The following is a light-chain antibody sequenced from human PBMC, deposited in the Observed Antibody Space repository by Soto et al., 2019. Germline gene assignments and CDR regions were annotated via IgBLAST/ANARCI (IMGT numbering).Light chain of an antibody. CDR1: QSINNY. J-gene: IGKJ5*01. CDR2: SAS. Sequence: DIQMTQSPSSLSSSLGDMVTITCGTSQSINNYLRWYQQKPGKAPKLLIFSASILQSGVPSRFSGSGPGTDFTLTISSLQPEDFATYYCQQTYDTLPITFGQGTRLEI. CDR3: QQTYDTLPIT. V-gene: IGKV1-39*01.